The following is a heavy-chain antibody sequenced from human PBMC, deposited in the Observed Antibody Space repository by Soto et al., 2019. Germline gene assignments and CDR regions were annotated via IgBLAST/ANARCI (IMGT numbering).Heavy chain of an antibody. D-gene: IGHD5-12*01. V-gene: IGHV1-69*08. Sequence: QVQLVQSGAEVKKPGSSVKVSCKASGGTFSSYTISWVRQAPGQGLEWMGRIIPILGIANYAQKFQGRVTITADKSTGTAYMERSSLRSEDTAVYYCAREMATIRGISFDIWGQGTMVTVSS. CDR2: IIPILGIA. J-gene: IGHJ3*02. CDR1: GGTFSSYT. CDR3: AREMATIRGISFDI.